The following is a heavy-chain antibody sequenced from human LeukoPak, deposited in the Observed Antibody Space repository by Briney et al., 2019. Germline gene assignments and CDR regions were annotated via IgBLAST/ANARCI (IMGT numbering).Heavy chain of an antibody. CDR1: GYTFTSYD. V-gene: IGHV1-8*01. D-gene: IGHD1-1*01. CDR3: ARGRNLRRLPLYMDV. Sequence: ASVKVSCKASGYTFTSYDINWVRQATGQGLEWMGWMNPNSGNTGYAQKFQGRVTMTRNTSISPAYMELSSLRSEDTAVYYCARGRNLRRLPLYMDVWGKGTTVTVSS. CDR2: MNPNSGNT. J-gene: IGHJ6*03.